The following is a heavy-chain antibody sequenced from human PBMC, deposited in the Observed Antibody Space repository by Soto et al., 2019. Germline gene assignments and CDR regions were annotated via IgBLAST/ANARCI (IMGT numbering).Heavy chain of an antibody. CDR3: ADSRESPVRSDY. D-gene: IGHD3-10*01. CDR1: GFSLSTSGVG. CDR2: IYWYDDK. Sequence: QITLKESGPTLVNPTQTLTLTCTFSGFSLSTSGVGVGWIRQTPVKALESLALIYWYDDKRYPTSLKSRHTIPTATANNQVFLTMTNMDAVDTTTYYRADSRESPVRSDYWGQGTLVTVSS. V-gene: IGHV2-5*01. J-gene: IGHJ4*02.